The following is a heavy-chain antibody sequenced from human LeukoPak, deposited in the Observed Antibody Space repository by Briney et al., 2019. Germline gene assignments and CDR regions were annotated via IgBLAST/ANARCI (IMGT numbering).Heavy chain of an antibody. CDR3: ARAKEGRGGFDY. CDR1: GFTFRSFG. CDR2: IWFDGSND. V-gene: IGHV3-33*01. D-gene: IGHD3-16*01. Sequence: GGSLRLSYAASGFTFRSFGMHWVRRAPGKGLEWVTVIWFDGSNDYYADSVKGRFTISRDNSKNTLYLQMNSLRAEDTAVYYCARAKEGRGGFDYWGQGTLVTVSS. J-gene: IGHJ4*02.